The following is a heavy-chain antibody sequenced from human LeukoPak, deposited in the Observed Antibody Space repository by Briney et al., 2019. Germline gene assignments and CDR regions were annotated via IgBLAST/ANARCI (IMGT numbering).Heavy chain of an antibody. CDR3: AREGTNSTIFGVDHDAFDI. Sequence: PSETLSLTCTVSGDSISSYYWSWVRQPPGKGLEWIGHIYSSGSTNYNPSLKSRVTISVDTSKNQFSLKLSSVTAADTAVYYCAREGTNSTIFGVDHDAFDIWGQGTMVTVSS. V-gene: IGHV4-59*01. CDR1: GDSISSYY. CDR2: IYSSGST. D-gene: IGHD3-3*01. J-gene: IGHJ3*02.